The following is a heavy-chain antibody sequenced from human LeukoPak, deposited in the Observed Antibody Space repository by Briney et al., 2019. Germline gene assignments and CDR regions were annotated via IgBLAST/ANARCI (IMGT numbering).Heavy chain of an antibody. Sequence: GGSLRLSCAASGFTVSSNYMTWVRQAPGKGLEWVSVIYSGGTTYYADSVKGRFTISRDNSENTLYLQMSSLRAADTAVYYCARVTRHTSSWYPLYFDYWGQGTLVTVTS. CDR2: IYSGGTT. J-gene: IGHJ4*02. CDR1: GFTVSSNY. D-gene: IGHD6-13*01. CDR3: ARVTRHTSSWYPLYFDY. V-gene: IGHV3-66*01.